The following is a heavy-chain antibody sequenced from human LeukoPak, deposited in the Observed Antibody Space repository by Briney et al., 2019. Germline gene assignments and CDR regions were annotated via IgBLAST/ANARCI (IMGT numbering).Heavy chain of an antibody. CDR3: TRGGYYSSSSRFFY. Sequence: ASVKVSCKASGYTFSSYDINWVRQATGQGLEWMGWMNPNSANTGYAQKFQGRVAITWNTSISTAYMELSSLTFDDTAVYYCTRGGYYSSSSRFFYWGQGSLVTVSS. CDR2: MNPNSANT. J-gene: IGHJ4*02. V-gene: IGHV1-8*03. D-gene: IGHD6-6*01. CDR1: GYTFSSYD.